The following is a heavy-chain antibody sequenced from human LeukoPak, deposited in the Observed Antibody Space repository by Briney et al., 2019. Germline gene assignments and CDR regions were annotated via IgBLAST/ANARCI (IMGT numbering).Heavy chain of an antibody. J-gene: IGHJ4*02. CDR3: ARESHPYGAQSD. Sequence: NPSETLSLTCTVSGGSVSSGSYYWSWIRQPPGKGLEWIGYIYYSGSTNYNPSLKSRVTISVDTSKNQFSLKLTSVTAADTAVYYCARESHPYGAQSDWGQGTLVTVSS. CDR1: GGSVSSGSYY. V-gene: IGHV4-61*01. D-gene: IGHD4-17*01. CDR2: IYYSGST.